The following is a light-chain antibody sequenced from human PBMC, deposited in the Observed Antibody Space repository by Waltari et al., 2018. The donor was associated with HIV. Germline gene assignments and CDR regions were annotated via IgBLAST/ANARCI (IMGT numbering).Light chain of an antibody. CDR1: ALAKKY. J-gene: IGLJ2*01. V-gene: IGLV3-10*01. CDR3: YSTYSSGYHKV. Sequence: SYELTQPPSVSVSPGQSAKITCPGDALAKKYAYWYQQKSGRAPVLVIYEDDKRPAGIPERFSASTSGTMATLTISGAQVEDEGDYYCYSTYSSGYHKVFGGGTKLTVL. CDR2: EDD.